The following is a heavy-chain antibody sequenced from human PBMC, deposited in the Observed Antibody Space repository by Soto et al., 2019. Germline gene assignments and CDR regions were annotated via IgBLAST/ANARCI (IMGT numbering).Heavy chain of an antibody. Sequence: GGSLRLSCAAAGFTFSSFPMHWVRQAPGKGLEYVSAISSNGVNTYSANSVKGRFTISRDNSKNTLYLQMGSLRAEDMAVYYCARANSGWYGPFDYWGQGTLVNVSS. D-gene: IGHD6-19*01. CDR2: ISSNGVNT. J-gene: IGHJ4*02. CDR1: GFTFSSFP. CDR3: ARANSGWYGPFDY. V-gene: IGHV3-64*01.